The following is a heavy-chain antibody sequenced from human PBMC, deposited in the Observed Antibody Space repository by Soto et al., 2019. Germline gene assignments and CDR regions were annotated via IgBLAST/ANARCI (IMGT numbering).Heavy chain of an antibody. CDR1: GYSFTSYW. CDR2: IYPGDSDT. Sequence: PGESLKISCKGSGYSFTSYWIGWVRQMPGKGLEWMGIIYPGDSDTRYSPSFQGQVTISADKSISTAYLQWSSLKASDTAMYYCARGRITMIVVVPDAFDISGQGTIVTVSS. V-gene: IGHV5-51*01. D-gene: IGHD3-22*01. CDR3: ARGRITMIVVVPDAFDI. J-gene: IGHJ3*02.